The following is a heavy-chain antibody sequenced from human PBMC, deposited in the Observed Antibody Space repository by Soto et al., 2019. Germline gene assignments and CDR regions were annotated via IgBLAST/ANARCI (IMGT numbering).Heavy chain of an antibody. CDR2: ISGSGGST. J-gene: IGHJ3*02. D-gene: IGHD3-22*01. V-gene: IGHV3-23*01. CDR1: GFTFSSYA. CDR3: AKIGTSMIVVVTHAAFDI. Sequence: GSLRLSCAASGFTFSSYAMSWVRQAPGKGLEWVSAISGSGGSTYYADSVKGRFTISRDNSKNTLYLQMNSLRAEDTAVYYCAKIGTSMIVVVTHAAFDIWGQGTMVTVSS.